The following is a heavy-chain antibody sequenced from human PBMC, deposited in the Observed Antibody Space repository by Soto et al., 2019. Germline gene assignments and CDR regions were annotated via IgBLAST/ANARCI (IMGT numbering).Heavy chain of an antibody. D-gene: IGHD1-1*01. CDR1: GGTFSSYT. CDR3: ARDHLAGTTGPGDAFDI. V-gene: IGHV1-69*08. CDR2: IIPILGIA. J-gene: IGHJ3*02. Sequence: QVQLVQSGAEVQKPGSSVKVSCKASGGTFSSYTISWVRQAPGQGLEWMGRIIPILGIANYAQKFQGRVTITADKSTSTAYMELSSLRSEDTAVYYCARDHLAGTTGPGDAFDIWGQGTMVTVSS.